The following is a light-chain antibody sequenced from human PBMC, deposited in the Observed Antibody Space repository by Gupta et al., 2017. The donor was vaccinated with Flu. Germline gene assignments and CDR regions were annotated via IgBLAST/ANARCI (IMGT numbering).Light chain of an antibody. J-gene: IGKJ1*01. CDR3: QQYDTWPPWT. V-gene: IGKV3-15*01. CDR2: SAY. Sequence: EIVMTQSPDTLSVSPGERATLSCRASQSISSKIAWYQQNPGQAPSLLMYSAYTRPTGVPVRFSGGGSGTEFTLTLNSLQSEDFAVYYCQQYDTWPPWTLGQGTKVEIK. CDR1: QSISSK.